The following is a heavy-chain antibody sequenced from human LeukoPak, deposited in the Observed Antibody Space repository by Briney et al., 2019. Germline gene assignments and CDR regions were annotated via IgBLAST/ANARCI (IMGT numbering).Heavy chain of an antibody. CDR1: GGSFSGYY. CDR2: ATHRGVT. CDR3: ARGNSGSFFPGEHYYFLDV. D-gene: IGHD1-26*01. V-gene: IGHV4-34*01. Sequence: SETLSLTCAVYGGSFSGYYWTWIRQSPGKGLEWIGEATHRGVTHYSPSLRSRVTISLDTSRKQFSLSVSSVTAADTAVYYCARGNSGSFFPGEHYYFLDVWGKGTTVTVSS. J-gene: IGHJ6*04.